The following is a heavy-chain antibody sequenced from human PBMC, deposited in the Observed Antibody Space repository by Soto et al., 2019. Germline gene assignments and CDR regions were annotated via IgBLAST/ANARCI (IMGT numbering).Heavy chain of an antibody. V-gene: IGHV1-3*01. CDR3: TRDPLYCSGSSCPASHNWFDP. J-gene: IGHJ5*02. D-gene: IGHD2-15*01. CDR1: GYTFTDFA. CDR2: ICGGDGGT. Sequence: QVQLVQSGAEVKKPGASVKVSCKTSGYTFTDFALHWVRQAPGQSLEWMGWICGGDGGTKYSQKFQGRVTITRDKSANTSYMDLSGLTSEDTAIYYCTRDPLYCSGSSCPASHNWFDPWGQGTLVTVSS.